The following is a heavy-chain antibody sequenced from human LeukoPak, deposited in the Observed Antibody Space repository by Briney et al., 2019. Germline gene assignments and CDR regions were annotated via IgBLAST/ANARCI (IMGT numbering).Heavy chain of an antibody. CDR2: IFSAGGT. CDR1: GFIVSNNY. D-gene: IGHD3-22*01. J-gene: IGHJ3*02. V-gene: IGHV3-53*01. CDR3: ARPLSGYTPFDALDI. Sequence: GGSLRLSCAVSGFIVSNNYMSWIRQAPGKGPEWVSIIFSAGGTYYAESVKGRFTISRDHSNNTLHLEMTSLRADDTAVYYCARPLSGYTPFDALDIWGQGTMVTVSS.